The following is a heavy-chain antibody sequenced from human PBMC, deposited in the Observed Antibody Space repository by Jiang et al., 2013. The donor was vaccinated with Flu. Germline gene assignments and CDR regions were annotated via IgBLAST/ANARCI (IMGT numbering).Heavy chain of an antibody. D-gene: IGHD5/OR15-5a*01. CDR3: ARHRYSVNYFRY. Sequence: GLVRPSETLSLTCTVSGDSFNIYYWSWIRQPPGKGLEWIGYIYYSGTTYYNPSLESRVTISVDTPKMQFSLKLRSVTAADTAVYYCARHRYSVNYFRYWSQGTLVTVSS. CDR1: GDSFNIYY. J-gene: IGHJ4*02. V-gene: IGHV4-59*08. CDR2: IYYSGTT.